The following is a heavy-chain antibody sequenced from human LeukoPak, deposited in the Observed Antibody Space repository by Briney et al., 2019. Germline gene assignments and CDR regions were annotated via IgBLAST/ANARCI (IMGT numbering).Heavy chain of an antibody. J-gene: IGHJ4*02. Sequence: SETLSLTCAVYGGSFSGYYWSWIRQPPGKGLEWIGEINHSGSTTYNPSLKSRVTVSVDTSKNQFSLKLSSVTAADTAVYYCARGARFYCSGGSCYSPFDYWGQGTLVTVSS. CDR1: GGSFSGYY. CDR2: INHSGST. CDR3: ARGARFYCSGGSCYSPFDY. V-gene: IGHV4-34*01. D-gene: IGHD2-15*01.